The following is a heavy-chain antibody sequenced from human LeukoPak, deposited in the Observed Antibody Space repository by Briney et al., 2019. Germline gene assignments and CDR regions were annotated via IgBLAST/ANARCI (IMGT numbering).Heavy chain of an antibody. J-gene: IGHJ3*02. CDR1: GGSISSYY. Sequence: PSETLSLTCTVSGGSISSYYWSWIRQPPGKGLERIGYIYYSGSTNYNPSLKSRVTISVDTSKNQFSLKPSSVTAADTAVYYCARARTGDSPHDAFDIWGQGTMVTVSS. D-gene: IGHD7-27*01. V-gene: IGHV4-59*01. CDR2: IYYSGST. CDR3: ARARTGDSPHDAFDI.